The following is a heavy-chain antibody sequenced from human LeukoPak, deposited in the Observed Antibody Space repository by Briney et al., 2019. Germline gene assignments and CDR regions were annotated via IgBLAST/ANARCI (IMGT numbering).Heavy chain of an antibody. CDR1: GYTFTSSG. CDR3: ARVYYDSSAYWYLDL. CDR2: ISAYNGNT. J-gene: IGHJ2*01. Sequence: SVKVSCKASGYTFTSSGISWVRQAPGQGLEWLGWISAYNGNTNDAQKLQGRVTMTTDTSTSTAYMELRSLRSDDTSVYYCARVYYDSSAYWYLDLWGRGTLVTVSS. V-gene: IGHV1-18*01. D-gene: IGHD3-22*01.